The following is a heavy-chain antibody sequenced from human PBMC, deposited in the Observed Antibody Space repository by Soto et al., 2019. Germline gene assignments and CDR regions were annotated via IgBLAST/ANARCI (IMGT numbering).Heavy chain of an antibody. CDR1: GYAFRGYY. CDR3: ARSLTEGSCNITGCYTRPRYGMDV. Sequence: ASVKVSCTASGYAFRGYYLHWLRHAPGQGLEWMGSINPNSGGTNYAQKFQGRVTVTRDTPPSTAYMELSRLTSDDTAVYYCARSLTEGSCNITGCYTRPRYGMDVWGQGTTVTVSS. V-gene: IGHV1-2*02. CDR2: INPNSGGT. J-gene: IGHJ6*02. D-gene: IGHD2-2*02.